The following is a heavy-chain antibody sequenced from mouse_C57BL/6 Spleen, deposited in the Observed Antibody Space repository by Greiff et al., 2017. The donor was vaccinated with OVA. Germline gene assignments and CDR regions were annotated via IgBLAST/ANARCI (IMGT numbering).Heavy chain of an antibody. CDR1: GYTFTSYW. Sequence: QVQLQQPGAELVKPGASVKLSCKASGYTFTSYWMQWVKQRPGQGLEWIGEIEPSDSYTNYNQKLKGKATLTVDTPSITAYLQLSRLTSEDSAVYYCARSWLLRYFDVWGTGTTVTVSS. CDR2: IEPSDSYT. D-gene: IGHD2-3*01. V-gene: IGHV1-50*01. CDR3: ARSWLLRYFDV. J-gene: IGHJ1*03.